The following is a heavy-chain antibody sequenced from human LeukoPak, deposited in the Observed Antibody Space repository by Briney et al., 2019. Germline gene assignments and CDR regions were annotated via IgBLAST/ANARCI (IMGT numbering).Heavy chain of an antibody. J-gene: IGHJ5*02. Sequence: EASVKISCKVSGYTFTDYYMHWVQQAPGKGLEWMGLVDPEDGKTIYAEKFQGRVTITADTSTDTAYMELSSLRSEDTAVYYCARDRRQRGTLNWFDPWGQGTLVTVSS. D-gene: IGHD6-25*01. CDR1: GYTFTDYY. V-gene: IGHV1-69-2*01. CDR3: ARDRRQRGTLNWFDP. CDR2: VDPEDGKT.